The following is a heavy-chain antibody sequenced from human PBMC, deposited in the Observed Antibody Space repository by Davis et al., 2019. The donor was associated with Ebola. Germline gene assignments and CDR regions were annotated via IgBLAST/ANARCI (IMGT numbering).Heavy chain of an antibody. J-gene: IGHJ5*02. CDR3: AKQLFWFGEETT. D-gene: IGHD3-10*01. Sequence: GESLKISCEASGCILGNYVMSWVRQVPGKGLEWVSGISASGGTTYDAASVKGRFTISRDNSNSTLFLQMNSLRAEDTAVYYCAKQLFWFGEETTWGQGTLVAVSS. CDR2: ISASGGTT. V-gene: IGHV3-23*01. CDR1: GCILGNYV.